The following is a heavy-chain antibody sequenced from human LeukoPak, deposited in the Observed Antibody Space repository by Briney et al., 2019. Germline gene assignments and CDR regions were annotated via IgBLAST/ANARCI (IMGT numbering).Heavy chain of an antibody. V-gene: IGHV1-2*02. D-gene: IGHD2-8*01. CDR3: ASSYCTNGVCAYYYYYMDV. Sequence: GASVEVSCKASGYTFTGYYMHWVRQAPGQGLEWMGWINPNSGGTNYAQKFQGRVTMTRDTSISTAYMELSRLRSDDTAVYYCASSYCTNGVCAYYYYYMDVWGKGTTVTVSS. CDR2: INPNSGGT. CDR1: GYTFTGYY. J-gene: IGHJ6*03.